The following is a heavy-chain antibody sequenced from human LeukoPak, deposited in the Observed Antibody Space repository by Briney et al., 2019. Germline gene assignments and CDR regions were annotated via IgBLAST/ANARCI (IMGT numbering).Heavy chain of an antibody. V-gene: IGHV3-23*01. Sequence: GASLRLSCAASGFTFSSYAMSWVRQAPGKGLEWVSAISGSGGSTYYADSVKGRFTISIDNSKNTLYLQMNSLRAEDTAVYYCAKDLGYCSSTSCSYGMDVWGQGTTVTVSS. J-gene: IGHJ6*02. CDR2: ISGSGGST. D-gene: IGHD2-2*03. CDR3: AKDLGYCSSTSCSYGMDV. CDR1: GFTFSSYA.